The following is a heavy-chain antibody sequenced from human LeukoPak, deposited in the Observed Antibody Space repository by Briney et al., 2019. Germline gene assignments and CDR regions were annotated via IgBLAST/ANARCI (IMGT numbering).Heavy chain of an antibody. J-gene: IGHJ4*02. CDR2: IYHSGST. CDR1: GYSIRSDYY. D-gene: IGHD1-26*01. CDR3: ARAIEVGAMTPFDY. Sequence: SETLSLTCTVSGYSIRSDYYWGWIRQPPGKGPEWIGSIYHSGSTYYNPSLKSRVTISVDTSKNQFSLKLSSVTAADTAVYYCARAIEVGAMTPFDYWGQGTLVTVSS. V-gene: IGHV4-38-2*02.